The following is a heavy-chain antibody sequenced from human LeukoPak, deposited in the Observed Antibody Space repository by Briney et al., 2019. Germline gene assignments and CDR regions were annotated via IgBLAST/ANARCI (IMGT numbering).Heavy chain of an antibody. J-gene: IGHJ4*02. D-gene: IGHD2-15*01. Sequence: SETLSLTCTVSGGSISSSSYYWGWIRQPPGKGLEWIGSIYYSGSTYYNPSLKSRVTMSVDTSKNQFSLKLSSVTAADTAVYYCARQSVVVVAATEAWFDYWGQGTLVTVSS. V-gene: IGHV4-39*01. CDR3: ARQSVVVVAATEAWFDY. CDR1: GGSISSSSYY. CDR2: IYYSGST.